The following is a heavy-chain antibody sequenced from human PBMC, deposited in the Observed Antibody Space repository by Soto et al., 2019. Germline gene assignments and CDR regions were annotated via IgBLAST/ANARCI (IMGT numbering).Heavy chain of an antibody. CDR1: GFTFSNAW. J-gene: IGHJ6*03. CDR2: IKSKTDGGTT. D-gene: IGHD3-3*01. Sequence: GGSLRLSCAASGFTFSNAWMSWVRQAPGKGLEWVGRIKSKTDGGTTDYAAPVKGRFTISRDDSKNTLYLQMNSLKTEDTAVYYCTTSDFWTPRYYMDVWGKGTTVTVSS. CDR3: TTSDFWTPRYYMDV. V-gene: IGHV3-15*01.